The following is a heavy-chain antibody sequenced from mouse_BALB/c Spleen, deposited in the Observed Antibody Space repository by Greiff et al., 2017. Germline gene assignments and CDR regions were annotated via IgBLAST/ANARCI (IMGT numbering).Heavy chain of an antibody. CDR3: ARRAGDWYFDV. J-gene: IGHJ1*01. V-gene: IGHV1-87*01. D-gene: IGHD3-1*01. CDR2: IYPGDGDT. Sequence: QVQLKQSGAELARPGASVKLSCKASGYTFTSYWMQWVKQRPGQGLEWIGAIYPGDGDTRYTQKFKGKATLTADKSSSTAYMQLSSLASEDSAVYYCARRAGDWYFDVWGAGTTVTVSS. CDR1: GYTFTSYW.